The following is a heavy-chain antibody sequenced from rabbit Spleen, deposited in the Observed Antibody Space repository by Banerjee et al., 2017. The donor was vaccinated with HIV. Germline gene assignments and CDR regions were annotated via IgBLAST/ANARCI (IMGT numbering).Heavy chain of an antibody. V-gene: IGHV1S40*01. CDR1: GVSFSISSY. Sequence: QSLEESGGDLVKPGASLTLTCTASGVSFSISSYMCWVRQAPGKGLEWIACIDAGRSGFTYFATWAKGRFAISKSSSTTVTLQMTSLTAADTATYSCARDAGSGDYIDVYFDLWGPGTLVTVS. CDR2: IDAGRSGFT. D-gene: IGHD8-1*01. J-gene: IGHJ4*01. CDR3: ARDAGSGDYIDVYFDL.